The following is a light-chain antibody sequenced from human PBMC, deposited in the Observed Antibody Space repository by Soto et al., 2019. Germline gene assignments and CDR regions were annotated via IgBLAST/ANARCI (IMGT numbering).Light chain of an antibody. V-gene: IGKV3-20*01. Sequence: EIVLTQSPDTPSLSPGERATLSCRASQTVIHNHLAWHQQKPGQTPRLLVYGASSRATGIPDRFSGSGSGTDFTLTITRLEPEDFAVYYCQQYAHSPLTFGGGTKVDIK. CDR3: QQYAHSPLT. CDR1: QTVIHNH. J-gene: IGKJ4*01. CDR2: GAS.